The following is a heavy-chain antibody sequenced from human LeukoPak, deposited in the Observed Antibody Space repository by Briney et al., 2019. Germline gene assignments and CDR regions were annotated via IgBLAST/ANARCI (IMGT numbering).Heavy chain of an antibody. J-gene: IGHJ6*03. D-gene: IGHD3-10*01. V-gene: IGHV3-66*02. CDR1: GFTVSSNY. CDR3: ARHRLLWFGGPNYMDV. Sequence: PGGSLRLSCAASGFTVSSNYMSWVRQAPGKGLEWVSVIYSGGSTYYADSVKGRFTISRDNSENTLYLQMNSLRAEDTAVYYCARHRLLWFGGPNYMDVWGKGTTVTVSS. CDR2: IYSGGST.